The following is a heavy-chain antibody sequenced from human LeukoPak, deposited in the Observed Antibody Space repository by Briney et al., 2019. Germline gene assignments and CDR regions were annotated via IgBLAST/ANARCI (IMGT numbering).Heavy chain of an antibody. CDR3: ARDRWITMVRGVPTPNWFGP. V-gene: IGHV3-21*01. Sequence: PGGSLRLSCAASGFTFSSYSMNWVRQAPGKGLEWVSSISSSSSYIYYADSVKGRFTISRDNAKNSLYLQMNSLRAEDTAVYYCARDRWITMVRGVPTPNWFGPWGQGTLVTVSS. D-gene: IGHD3-10*01. J-gene: IGHJ5*02. CDR2: ISSSSSYI. CDR1: GFTFSSYS.